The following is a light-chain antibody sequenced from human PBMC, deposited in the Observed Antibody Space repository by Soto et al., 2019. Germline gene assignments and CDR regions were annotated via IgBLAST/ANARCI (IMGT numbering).Light chain of an antibody. J-gene: IGKJ1*01. V-gene: IGKV3-20*01. CDR3: QQYGSSPET. Sequence: EIVLTQSPGTLSLSPGERATLSCRASQSVSSNYLAWYLQKPGQAPILLIYGASTRATGIPGRFSGSGSGTDFTLTISRLEPEDFAVYYCQQYGSSPETFGQGTKVDIK. CDR2: GAS. CDR1: QSVSSNY.